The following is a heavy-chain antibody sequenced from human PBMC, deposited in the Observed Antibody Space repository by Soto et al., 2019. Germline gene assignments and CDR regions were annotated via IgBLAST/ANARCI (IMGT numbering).Heavy chain of an antibody. J-gene: IGHJ4*02. V-gene: IGHV1-3*01. Sequence: ASVKVSCKASGYTFSRYAVHWVRQAPGQRLEWMGWINAGNGNTKYSQKLQGRVTITRDTSASTAYMELSSLRSEDTAVYYCARDHYYGSGSYNYFDYWGQGTQVTVSS. CDR1: GYTFSRYA. D-gene: IGHD3-10*01. CDR2: INAGNGNT. CDR3: ARDHYYGSGSYNYFDY.